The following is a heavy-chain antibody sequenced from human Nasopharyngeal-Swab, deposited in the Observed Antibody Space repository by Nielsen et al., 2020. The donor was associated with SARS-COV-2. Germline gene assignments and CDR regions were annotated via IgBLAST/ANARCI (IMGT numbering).Heavy chain of an antibody. CDR3: ARPARRGLNWFDP. V-gene: IGHV3-30-3*01. J-gene: IGHJ5*02. CDR2: ISYDGSSN. CDR1: GFIFSTYD. D-gene: IGHD3-22*01. Sequence: GESLKISCAAYGFIFSTYDMHWARQAPGKGLEWGALISYDGSSNYYAHSVKGRFTISRDNSKNTLYLQMNSLRGEDTAVYYCARPARRGLNWFDPWGQGTLVTVSS.